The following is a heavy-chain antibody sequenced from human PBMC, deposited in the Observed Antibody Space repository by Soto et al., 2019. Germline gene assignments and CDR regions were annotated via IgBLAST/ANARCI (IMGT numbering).Heavy chain of an antibody. V-gene: IGHV3-23*01. CDR1: GFPFSSYA. J-gene: IGHJ4*02. D-gene: IGHD5-12*01. CDR2: ISGSGGST. Sequence: PGGSLSLSCAASGFPFSSYAMSWVRQAPGKGLEWVSAISGSGGSTYYADSVKGRFTISRDNSKNTLYLQMNSLRAEDTAVYYCAKVEFPHVDIVEATDYWGQGTLVTVSS. CDR3: AKVEFPHVDIVEATDY.